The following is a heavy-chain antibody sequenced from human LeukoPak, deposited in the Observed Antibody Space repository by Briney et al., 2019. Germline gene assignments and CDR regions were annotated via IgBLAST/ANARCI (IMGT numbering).Heavy chain of an antibody. CDR1: GYTFTTYG. J-gene: IGHJ4*02. D-gene: IGHD1-1*01. CDR2: IDTDNGNT. CDR3: ARDAMKVRLTPDY. Sequence: ASVKVSCKTSGYTFTTYGISWVRQAPGQGLEWMGYIDTDNGNTNYAQRFQGRVTMTTDTSTSTAYVEVKTLTSDDTAVYYCARDAMKVRLTPDYWGQGIPVTVSS. V-gene: IGHV1-18*01.